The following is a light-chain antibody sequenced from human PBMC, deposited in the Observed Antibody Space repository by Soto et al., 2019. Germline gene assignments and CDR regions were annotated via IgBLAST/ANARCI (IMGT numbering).Light chain of an antibody. V-gene: IGKV3-11*01. CDR3: QQRNNCPPIT. J-gene: IGKJ5*01. CDR1: QSVSTY. Sequence: EIVLTQSPATLSLSPGERATLSCRASQSVSTYLAWFQQRPGQAPRLLIYGASNRATGIPARFSGSGSGTDFTLTISSLEPEDFAVYYCQQRNNCPPITFGQGTRLEIK. CDR2: GAS.